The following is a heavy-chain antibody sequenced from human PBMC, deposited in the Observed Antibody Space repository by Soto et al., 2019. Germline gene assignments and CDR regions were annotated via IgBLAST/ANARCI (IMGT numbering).Heavy chain of an antibody. CDR3: SRALHSSGYYFTPY. Sequence: GSLRLSCTTSGFTFSDYAMSWVRQAPGKGLEWVGFIRSKAHGGTTEYAASVKGRFTISRDDSKSIAYLQMNSLKTEDTAVFYCSRALHSSGYYFTPYWGLGTLVTVSS. J-gene: IGHJ1*01. D-gene: IGHD3-22*01. V-gene: IGHV3-49*04. CDR1: GFTFSDYA. CDR2: IRSKAHGGTT.